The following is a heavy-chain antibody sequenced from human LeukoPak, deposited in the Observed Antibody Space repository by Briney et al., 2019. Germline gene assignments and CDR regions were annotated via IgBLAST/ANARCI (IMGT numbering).Heavy chain of an antibody. CDR1: GFTFSSYS. CDR2: ISSSSSTI. J-gene: IGHJ3*02. Sequence: GGSLRLSCAASGFTFSSYSMNWVRQAPGKGLEWVSYISSSSSTIYYADSVKGRFTISRDNSKNTLYLQMNSLRSEDTAVYYCATDREGLVSDAFDIWGQGTMVTVSS. V-gene: IGHV3-48*01. CDR3: ATDREGLVSDAFDI. D-gene: IGHD6-19*01.